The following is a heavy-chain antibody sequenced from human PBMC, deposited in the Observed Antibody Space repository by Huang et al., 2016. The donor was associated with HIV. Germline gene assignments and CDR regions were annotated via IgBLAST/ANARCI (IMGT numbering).Heavy chain of an antibody. D-gene: IGHD4-17*01. CDR1: GGTFSKYA. V-gene: IGHV1-69*13. J-gene: IGHJ4*02. CDR2: IIPMFGTP. Sequence: VQLVQSGAEVKTPGSSVKVSCKASGGTFSKYAISWVRQAPGQGLEWRGGIIPMFGTPNYARKFQGRVTITADDSTSTTYVEVSSLRSEDTALYYCARGQLGSYGDYDVLYWGQGTLVTVSS. CDR3: ARGQLGSYGDYDVLY.